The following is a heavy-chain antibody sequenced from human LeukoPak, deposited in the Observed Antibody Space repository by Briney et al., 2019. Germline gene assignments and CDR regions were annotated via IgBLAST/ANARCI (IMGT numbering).Heavy chain of an antibody. CDR1: GGSISSYY. CDR2: IYYSGST. J-gene: IGHJ5*02. Sequence: PSETLSLTCTVSGGSISSYYWSWIRQPPGKGLEWIGYIYYSGSTNYNPSLKSRVTISVDTSKNQFSLKLSSVTAADTAVYYCARGRKAIAAAGKELDWFDPWGQGTLVTVSS. D-gene: IGHD6-13*01. CDR3: ARGRKAIAAAGKELDWFDP. V-gene: IGHV4-59*01.